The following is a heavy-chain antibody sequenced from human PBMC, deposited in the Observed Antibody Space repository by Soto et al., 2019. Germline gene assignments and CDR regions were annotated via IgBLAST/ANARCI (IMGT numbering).Heavy chain of an antibody. V-gene: IGHV3-23*01. CDR1: GFSFGNYA. CDR3: AKDWMGPGYFFEY. CDR2: ISNSGGIT. Sequence: EVQLLESGGDLVQPGGSLRLSCVASGFSFGNYAMNWVRQDPGKGLQWVASISNSGGITYYADSVKGRFTISRDNSENTLFLQLNSLRVEDTAIYYCAKDWMGPGYFFEYWGQGTLVTVSA. J-gene: IGHJ4*02. D-gene: IGHD5-18*01.